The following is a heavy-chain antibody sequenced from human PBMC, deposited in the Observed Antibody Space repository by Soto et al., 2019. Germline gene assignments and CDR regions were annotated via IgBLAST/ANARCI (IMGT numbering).Heavy chain of an antibody. Sequence: PSETLSLTCTVSGGSISRYYWSWIRQPPGKGLEWIGCIYYSGSTNYNPSLKSRVTISVDTSKDQFSLKLSSVTAADTAVYYCARVRGGSDKSNWFDPWGQGTLVTVS. J-gene: IGHJ5*02. CDR3: ARVRGGSDKSNWFDP. V-gene: IGHV4-59*01. D-gene: IGHD2-21*02. CDR1: GGSISRYY. CDR2: IYYSGST.